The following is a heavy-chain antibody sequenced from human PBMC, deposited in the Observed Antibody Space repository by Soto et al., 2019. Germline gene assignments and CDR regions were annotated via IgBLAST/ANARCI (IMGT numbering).Heavy chain of an antibody. CDR1: GFTFSSYG. D-gene: IGHD6-19*01. CDR2: IWYDGSNK. J-gene: IGHJ4*02. Sequence: QVQLVESGGGVVQPGRSLRLSCAASGFTFSSYGMHWVRQAPGKGLEWVAVIWYDGSNKYYADSVKGRFTLPRDNSKNTLYLQMNSLRAEDTAVYYCARNRGQQWLVMNYWGQGTLVT. V-gene: IGHV3-33*01. CDR3: ARNRGQQWLVMNY.